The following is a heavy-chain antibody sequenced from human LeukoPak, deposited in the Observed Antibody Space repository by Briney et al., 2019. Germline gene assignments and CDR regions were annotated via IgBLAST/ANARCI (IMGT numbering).Heavy chain of an antibody. CDR1: GFTFSSYG. CDR3: ARERITMIVEGWFDP. CDR2: LWSDGSNK. D-gene: IGHD3-22*01. V-gene: IGHV3-33*01. J-gene: IGHJ5*02. Sequence: PGGSLRLSCAASGFTFSSYGMHWVRQAPGKGLEWVAVLWSDGSNKYYADSVKGRFTISRDNSKNTLYLQMNSLRAEDTAVYYCARERITMIVEGWFDPWGQGTLVTVSS.